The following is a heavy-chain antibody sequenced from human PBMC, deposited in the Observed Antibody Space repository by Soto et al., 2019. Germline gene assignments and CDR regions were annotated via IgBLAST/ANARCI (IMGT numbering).Heavy chain of an antibody. J-gene: IGHJ4*02. CDR3: TGGYDGLISGFRNRGDI. V-gene: IGHV3-11*01. CDR1: GFTFSDSY. D-gene: IGHD3-16*01. CDR2: ISGSGSLV. Sequence: QVRLVESGGGLVKPGGSLRLACTGSGFTFSDSYMNWVRQAPGKGLEWLSHISGSGSLVFYADSVKGRFTISRDNDKDTFYLLLNNVMVADTAIYYCTGGYDGLISGFRNRGDIGGQGTEVTVSS.